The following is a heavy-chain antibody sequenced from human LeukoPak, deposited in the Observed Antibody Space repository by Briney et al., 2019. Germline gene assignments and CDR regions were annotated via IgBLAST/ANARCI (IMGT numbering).Heavy chain of an antibody. D-gene: IGHD6-13*01. CDR3: AKDGRFSSWYFDY. J-gene: IGHJ4*02. V-gene: IGHV3-23*01. Sequence: PGGSLRLSCAASGFTFSGYATSWVRQAPGKGLEWGSAISGSGGSTYYADSVKGRFTISRDNSKNTLYLQMNSLRAEDTAVYYCAKDGRFSSWYFDYWGQGTLVTVSS. CDR2: ISGSGGST. CDR1: GFTFSGYA.